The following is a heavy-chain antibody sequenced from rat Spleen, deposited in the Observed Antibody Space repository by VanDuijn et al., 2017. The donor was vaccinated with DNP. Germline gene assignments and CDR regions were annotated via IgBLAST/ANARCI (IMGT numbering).Heavy chain of an antibody. V-gene: IGHV5-25*01. J-gene: IGHJ4*01. CDR3: ARHMDTGPYYAMDV. D-gene: IGHD4-1*01. CDR2: ISTGRGTT. CDR1: GFIFSNYY. Sequence: EVQLVESGGDLVQPGGSLKLSCAASGFIFSNYYMAWVRQAPAKGLEWVASISTGRGTTYYPDSMKGRLTISRDNSKSTLYLQVDSLRSEDTATYYCARHMDTGPYYAMDVWGQGISVTVSS.